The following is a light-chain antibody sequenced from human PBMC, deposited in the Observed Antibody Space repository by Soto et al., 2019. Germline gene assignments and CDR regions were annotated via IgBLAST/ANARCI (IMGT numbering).Light chain of an antibody. J-gene: IGKJ2*02. CDR3: QQYGSSPRT. Sequence: EIVLTQSPGTLSLSPGERATLSCRASQSVSSSYLAWYQQKPGQAPRLLIYGASSRATGIPDRFSGSGSGTDFTLPSSRLELQDFAVYYCQQYGSSPRTFGQGTKLEI. CDR1: QSVSSSY. V-gene: IGKV3-20*01. CDR2: GAS.